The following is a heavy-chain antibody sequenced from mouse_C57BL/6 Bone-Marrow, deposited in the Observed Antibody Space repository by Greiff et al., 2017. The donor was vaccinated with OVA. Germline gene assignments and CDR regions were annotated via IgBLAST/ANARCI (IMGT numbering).Heavy chain of an antibody. CDR3: ARHGDYGSFFDY. J-gene: IGHJ2*01. V-gene: IGHV5-6*01. D-gene: IGHD1-1*01. Sequence: EVQVVESGGDLVKPGGSLKLSCAASGFTFSSYGMSWVRQTPDKRLEWVATISSGGSYTYYPDSVKRRFTISRDNAKNTLYLQMSSLKSEDTAMYYCARHGDYGSFFDYWGQGTTLTVSS. CDR1: GFTFSSYG. CDR2: ISSGGSYT.